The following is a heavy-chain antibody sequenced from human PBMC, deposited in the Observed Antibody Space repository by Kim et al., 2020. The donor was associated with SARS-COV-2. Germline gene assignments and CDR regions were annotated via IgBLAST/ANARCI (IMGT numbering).Heavy chain of an antibody. CDR2: INHSGST. Sequence: SETLSLTCAVYGGSFSGYYWSWIRQPPGKGLEWIGEINHSGSTNYNPSLKSRVTISVDTSKNQFSLKLSSVTAADTAVYYCARGGTFSVTIFGVVIIRTLMDVWGQGTTVTVSS. CDR1: GGSFSGYY. V-gene: IGHV4-34*01. J-gene: IGHJ6*02. D-gene: IGHD3-3*01. CDR3: ARGGTFSVTIFGVVIIRTLMDV.